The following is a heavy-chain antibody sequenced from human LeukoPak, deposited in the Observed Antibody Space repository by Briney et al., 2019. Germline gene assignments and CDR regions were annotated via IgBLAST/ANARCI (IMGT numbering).Heavy chain of an antibody. J-gene: IGHJ4*02. D-gene: IGHD1-26*01. Sequence: GGSLRLSCAASGFTFSSYAMSWVRQAPGKGLEWVSAISGSGGSTYYADSVKGRFTISRDNSKNTLYLQMNGLRAEDTAVYYCAKDSGSYPIPYYFDYWGQGTLVTVSS. CDR3: AKDSGSYPIPYYFDY. V-gene: IGHV3-23*01. CDR1: GFTFSSYA. CDR2: ISGSGGST.